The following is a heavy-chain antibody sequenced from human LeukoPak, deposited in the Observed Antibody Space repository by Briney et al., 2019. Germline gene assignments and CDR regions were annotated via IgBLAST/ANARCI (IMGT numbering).Heavy chain of an antibody. CDR1: GFTFSSYA. V-gene: IGHV3-23*01. CDR3: ARDRGSSSLYFDD. D-gene: IGHD6-6*01. CDR2: ISGSGGST. Sequence: GGSLRLSCAASGFTFSSYAMSWVRQAPGKGLEWVSAISGSGGSTYYADSVQGRFTISRDNAKNSLYLQVNSLRVEDTAVYYCARDRGSSSLYFDDWGQGTLVSVSS. J-gene: IGHJ4*02.